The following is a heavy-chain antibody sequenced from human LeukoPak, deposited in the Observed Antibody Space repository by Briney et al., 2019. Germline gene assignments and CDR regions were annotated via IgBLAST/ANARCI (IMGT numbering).Heavy chain of an antibody. CDR2: INHSGST. Sequence: SETLSLTCAVYGGSFSGYYWSWIRQPPGKGLEWIGEINHSGSTNYNPSLKSRVTISVDRSKNQFSLKLSSVTAADTAVYYCARAPRGLRYFDWRRFWWFDPWGQGTLVTVSS. CDR1: GGSFSGYY. J-gene: IGHJ5*02. CDR3: ARAPRGLRYFDWRRFWWFDP. V-gene: IGHV4-34*01. D-gene: IGHD3-9*01.